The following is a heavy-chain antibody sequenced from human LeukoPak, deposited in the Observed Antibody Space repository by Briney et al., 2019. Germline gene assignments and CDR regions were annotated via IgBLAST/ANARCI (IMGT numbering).Heavy chain of an antibody. V-gene: IGHV4-59*01. CDR1: GGSISSYY. CDR2: IYYSGST. Sequence: SETLSLTCTVSGGSISSYYWSWIRQPPGKGLEWIGYIYYSGSTNYNPSLKSRVTISVDTSKNQFSLKLSFVTAADTAVYYCARGVTIFGVVKGNWFDPWGQGTLVTVSS. D-gene: IGHD3-3*01. CDR3: ARGVTIFGVVKGNWFDP. J-gene: IGHJ5*02.